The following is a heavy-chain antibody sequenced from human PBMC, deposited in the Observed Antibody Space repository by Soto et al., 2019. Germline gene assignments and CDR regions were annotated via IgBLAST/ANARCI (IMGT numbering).Heavy chain of an antibody. Sequence: QVQLQEPGPRLVEPSHTLSLTCTVSGASISNGYYSWSWIRQSPGTGLEWIGHIHSGGTTYSNPSLKSRLTISVHMSKNQFSLKLSSLTAADTAVYYCARGPSGDKVDYWGQGTLVTVSS. CDR2: IHSGGTT. D-gene: IGHD1-26*01. V-gene: IGHV4-30-4*01. CDR3: ARGPSGDKVDY. J-gene: IGHJ4*02. CDR1: GASISNGYYS.